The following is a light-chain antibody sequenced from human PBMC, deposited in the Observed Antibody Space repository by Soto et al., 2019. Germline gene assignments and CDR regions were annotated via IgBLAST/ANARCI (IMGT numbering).Light chain of an antibody. J-gene: IGKJ2*01. V-gene: IGKV1-39*01. Sequence: DIQMTQSPSSLSASVGDSVSISCRASQSISSHLNWYQQRPGKAPKLLIFGASTLQTGVPSRFSGSGSGTDFTLSISRLHPEDFATYFCQQSFGTSRTFGQGTRLEVK. CDR1: QSISSH. CDR2: GAS. CDR3: QQSFGTSRT.